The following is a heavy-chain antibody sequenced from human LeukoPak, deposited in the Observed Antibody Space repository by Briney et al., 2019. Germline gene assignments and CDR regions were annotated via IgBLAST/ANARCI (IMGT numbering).Heavy chain of an antibody. D-gene: IGHD3-10*01. CDR3: ARESLSGFSGDFQH. V-gene: IGHV3-30*02. Sequence: PGGSLRLSCAASGFTFSGYGMHWVRQAPGKGLEWVAFVRFDGSNKYYADSVKGRFTISRDNSKNTLYLQMNSLRAEDTAVYYCARESLSGFSGDFQHWGQGTLVTVSS. J-gene: IGHJ1*01. CDR2: VRFDGSNK. CDR1: GFTFSGYG.